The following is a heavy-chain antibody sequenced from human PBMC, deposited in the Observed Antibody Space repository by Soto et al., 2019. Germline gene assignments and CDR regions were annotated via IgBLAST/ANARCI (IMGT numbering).Heavy chain of an antibody. D-gene: IGHD3-10*01. CDR2: IYYTGNT. Sequence: QVQLQESGPGLVKPSQTLSLTCTVSGDSISSGDYYWSWIRQPPGKGLEWIGYIYYTGNTYYNPSLKSRVTITMDTSKNQLSLKLSSVTAADTAVYFCARDRVRGSRTYAGFDPWGQGTLVTVSS. V-gene: IGHV4-30-4*01. J-gene: IGHJ5*02. CDR1: GDSISSGDYY. CDR3: ARDRVRGSRTYAGFDP.